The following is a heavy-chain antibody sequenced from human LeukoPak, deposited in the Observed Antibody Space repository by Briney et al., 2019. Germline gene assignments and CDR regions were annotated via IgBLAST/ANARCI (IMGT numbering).Heavy chain of an antibody. V-gene: IGHV3-49*03. Sequence: GGSLRLSCTASGFTFGDYAMSWFRKAPGKGLEWVGFIRSKAYGGTTEYAASVKGRFTISRDDSKSIAYLQMNSLKTEDTAVYYCTREFMITFGGVIVSDYFDYWGQGTLVTVSS. CDR3: TREFMITFGGVIVSDYFDY. D-gene: IGHD3-16*02. CDR1: GFTFGDYA. J-gene: IGHJ4*02. CDR2: IRSKAYGGTT.